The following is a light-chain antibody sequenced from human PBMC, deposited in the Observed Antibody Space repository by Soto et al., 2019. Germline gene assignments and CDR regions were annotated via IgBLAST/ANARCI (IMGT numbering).Light chain of an antibody. V-gene: IGLV2-11*01. J-gene: IGLJ2*01. CDR3: CSYAGSYTS. Sequence: QYALTQPRSVSGSPGQSVTISCTGTSSDVGGYNYVSWYQQHPGKAPKLMIYDVSKRPSGVPDRFSGSKSGNTASLTISGLQAEDEADYYCCSYAGSYTSFGGGTKLTVL. CDR2: DVS. CDR1: SSDVGGYNY.